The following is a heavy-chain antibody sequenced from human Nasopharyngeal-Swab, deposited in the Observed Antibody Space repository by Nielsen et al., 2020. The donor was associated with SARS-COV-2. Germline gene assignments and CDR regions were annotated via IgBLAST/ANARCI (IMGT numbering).Heavy chain of an antibody. CDR1: GGSFSGYY. D-gene: IGHD3-22*01. V-gene: IGHV4-30-2*01. CDR2: IYHSGST. CDR3: AREKYYYDSSGYYRWFDP. J-gene: IGHJ5*02. Sequence: SETLSLTCAVYGGSFSGYYWSWIRQPPGKGLEWIGYIYHSGSTYYNPSLKSRVTISVDRSKNQFSLKLSSVTAADTAVYYCAREKYYYDSSGYYRWFDPWGQGTLVTVSS.